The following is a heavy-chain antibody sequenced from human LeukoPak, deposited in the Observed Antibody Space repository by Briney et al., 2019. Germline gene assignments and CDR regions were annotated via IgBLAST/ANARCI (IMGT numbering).Heavy chain of an antibody. CDR3: ARQVSGFYCSSTSCYSGGHAFDI. Sequence: SETLSLTCTVSGGSISSYYWSWIRQPPGKGLEWIGYIYYSGSTNYNPSLKSRVTISVDTSKNQFSLKLSSVPAADTAVYYCARQVSGFYCSSTSCYSGGHAFDIWGQGTMVTVSS. V-gene: IGHV4-59*08. CDR1: GGSISSYY. J-gene: IGHJ3*02. D-gene: IGHD2-2*02. CDR2: IYYSGST.